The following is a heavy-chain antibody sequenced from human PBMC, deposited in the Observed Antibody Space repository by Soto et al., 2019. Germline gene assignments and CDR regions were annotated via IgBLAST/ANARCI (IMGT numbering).Heavy chain of an antibody. CDR3: ARNRYGIAAQAYYYYGMDV. Sequence: SETLSLTCAVYGGSFSGYYWSWIRQPPWKGLEWIGEINHSGSTNYNPSLKSRVTISVDTSKNQFSLKLSSVTAADTAVYYCARNRYGIAAQAYYYYGMDVWGQGTTVTVSS. CDR1: GGSFSGYY. D-gene: IGHD6-6*01. V-gene: IGHV4-34*01. CDR2: INHSGST. J-gene: IGHJ6*02.